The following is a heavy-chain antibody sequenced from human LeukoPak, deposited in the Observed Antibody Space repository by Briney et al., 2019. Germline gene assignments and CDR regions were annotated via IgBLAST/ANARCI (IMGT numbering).Heavy chain of an antibody. D-gene: IGHD6-13*01. CDR3: ARLGQQLEAGNPFDI. V-gene: IGHV4-59*12. CDR2: IYYSGST. CDR1: GGSISGYY. Sequence: SETLSLTCNVSGGSISGYYWTWIRQPPGKGLEWIGNIYYSGSTNYNPSLKSRVTISVDTSMSQFSLTLTSVTAADSAVYFCARLGQQLEAGNPFDIWGQGTVVSFSS. J-gene: IGHJ3*02.